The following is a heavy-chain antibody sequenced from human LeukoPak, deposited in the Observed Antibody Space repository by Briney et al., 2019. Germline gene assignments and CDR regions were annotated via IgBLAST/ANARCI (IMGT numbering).Heavy chain of an antibody. V-gene: IGHV3-21*01. J-gene: IGHJ4*02. D-gene: IGHD6-13*01. Sequence: PGGSLRLSCAASGFTFSSYAMSWVRQAPGKGLEWVSSISSGSGYTYYADSVKGRLTISRDNAKNSLYLQMNSLRAEDTAVYYCARDRSHYFSSTWVHFDYWGQGTLVTVSS. CDR3: ARDRSHYFSSTWVHFDY. CDR1: GFTFSSYA. CDR2: ISSGSGYT.